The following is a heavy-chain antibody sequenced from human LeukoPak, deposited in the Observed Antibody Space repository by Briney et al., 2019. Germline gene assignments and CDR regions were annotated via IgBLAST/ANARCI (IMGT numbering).Heavy chain of an antibody. V-gene: IGHV3-23*01. J-gene: IGHJ4*02. CDR3: ARSGYSEYYFDY. D-gene: IGHD6-13*01. CDR1: GFTLRTYA. Sequence: GGSLRLSCVASGFTLRTYAMSWVRQAPGKGLEWVSYISNNGGRTDYADSVKGRFTISRDNSKNTLYLQMNSLRAEDTAVYYCARSGYSEYYFDYWGQGTLVTVSS. CDR2: ISNNGGRT.